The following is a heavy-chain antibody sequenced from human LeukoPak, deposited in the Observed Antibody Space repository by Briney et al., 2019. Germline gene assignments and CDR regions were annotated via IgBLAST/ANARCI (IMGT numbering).Heavy chain of an antibody. V-gene: IGHV4-39*01. J-gene: IGHJ4*02. CDR2: IYYSGTT. Sequence: SETLSLTCSVSDGSISSGYYYWAWIRQPPRKGPEWIGSIYYSGTTYPNPSLKSRVTISVDTSKNQFSLNLRSVTATDTAFYYCAAAFSAYDPFDSWGQGTLVTVSS. D-gene: IGHD5-12*01. CDR1: DGSISSGYYY. CDR3: AAAFSAYDPFDS.